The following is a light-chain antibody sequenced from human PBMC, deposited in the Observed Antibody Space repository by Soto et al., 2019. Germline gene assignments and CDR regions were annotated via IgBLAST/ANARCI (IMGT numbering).Light chain of an antibody. CDR3: QQRSNWPPIT. V-gene: IGKV3-11*01. Sequence: IVLIQSPATLSVSPGARATLSCRASQSVSSYLAWYQQKPGQAPRLLIYDASNRATGIPARFSGSGSGTDFTLTISSLEPEDFAVYYCQQRSNWPPITFGQGTRLEI. CDR1: QSVSSY. CDR2: DAS. J-gene: IGKJ5*01.